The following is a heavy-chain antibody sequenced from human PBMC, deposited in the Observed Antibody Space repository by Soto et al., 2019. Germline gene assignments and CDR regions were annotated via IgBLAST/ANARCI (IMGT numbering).Heavy chain of an antibody. CDR1: GGSISSYY. V-gene: IGHV4-59*08. CDR3: ARHLPYYYDSSGYWGFDY. Sequence: SETLSLTCTVSGGSISSYYWSWIRQPPGKGLEWIGYIYYSGSTNYNPSLKSRVTISVDTSKNQFSLKLSSVTAADTAVYYCARHLPYYYDSSGYWGFDYWGQGTLVTVSS. D-gene: IGHD3-22*01. CDR2: IYYSGST. J-gene: IGHJ4*02.